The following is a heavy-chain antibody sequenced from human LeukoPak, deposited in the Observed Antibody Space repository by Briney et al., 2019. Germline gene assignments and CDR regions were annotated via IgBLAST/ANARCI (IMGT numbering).Heavy chain of an antibody. CDR1: GFTFSNAW. CDR3: SAPYASSWFD. Sequence: GGSLRLSRAASGFTFSNAWMSWVRQAPGKGLEWVGRVKSKSDGGTPDYAASVKGRFTISRDDSKNTVYLQMNSLKTEDTAVYYCSAPYASSWFDWGQGSLVTVSS. J-gene: IGHJ4*02. D-gene: IGHD6-13*01. CDR2: VKSKSDGGTP. V-gene: IGHV3-15*01.